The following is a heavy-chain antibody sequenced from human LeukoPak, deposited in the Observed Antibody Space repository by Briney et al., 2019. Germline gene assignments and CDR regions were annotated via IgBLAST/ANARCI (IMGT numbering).Heavy chain of an antibody. CDR2: INHSGST. Sequence: SETLSLTCAVYGGSFSGYYWSWIRQPPGKGLEWIGEINHSGSTNYNPSLKSRVTISVDTSKNQFSLKLSSVTAADTAVYYCARGERGYSSSRRVGYFDYWGQGTLVTVSS. J-gene: IGHJ4*02. V-gene: IGHV4-34*01. CDR3: ARGERGYSSSRRVGYFDY. D-gene: IGHD5-18*01. CDR1: GGSFSGYY.